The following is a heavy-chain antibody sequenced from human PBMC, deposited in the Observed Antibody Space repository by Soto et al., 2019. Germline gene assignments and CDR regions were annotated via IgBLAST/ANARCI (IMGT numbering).Heavy chain of an antibody. D-gene: IGHD6-19*01. CDR1: GGPISSYY. J-gene: IGHJ4*02. CDR2: IYYSGST. CDR3: ARGGYSSGWYSDVIDY. V-gene: IGHV4-59*01. Sequence: SETLSLTCTVSGGPISSYYWSWIRQPPGKGLEWIGYIYYSGSTNYNPSLKSRVTISVDTSKNQFSLKLSSVTAADTAVYYCARGGYSSGWYSDVIDYWGQGTLVTVSS.